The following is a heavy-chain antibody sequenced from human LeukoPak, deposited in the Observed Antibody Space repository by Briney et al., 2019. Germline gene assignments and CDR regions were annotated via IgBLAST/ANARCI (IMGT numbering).Heavy chain of an antibody. CDR1: GYTFTGYF. V-gene: IGHV1-2*02. D-gene: IGHD2-2*01. CDR3: AREEYGFDP. Sequence: ASVKVSCKASGYTFTGYFMYWVRQAPGQGLEWMGWINPSSGGTNYAQKFQGRVTMTRDTSIHTAYMELSRLRSDDTAVYYCAREEYGFDPWGQGTLVTVSS. J-gene: IGHJ5*02. CDR2: INPSSGGT.